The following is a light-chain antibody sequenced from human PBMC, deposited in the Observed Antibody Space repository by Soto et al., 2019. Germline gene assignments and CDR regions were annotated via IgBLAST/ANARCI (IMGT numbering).Light chain of an antibody. V-gene: IGKV3-11*01. CDR1: QSVSTN. J-gene: IGKJ1*01. CDR3: QQRSNWPRT. CDR2: GAS. Sequence: IVLTQSPGTLSLSPGERATLSCRASQSVSTNLAWYQQKPGQVPSPLIYGASTRASGIPARFSGSGSGTEFTLTIGSLEPEDFALYYCQQRSNWPRTFGQGTKVDIK.